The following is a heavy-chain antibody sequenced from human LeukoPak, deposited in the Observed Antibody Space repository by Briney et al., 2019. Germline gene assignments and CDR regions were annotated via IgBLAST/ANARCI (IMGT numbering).Heavy chain of an antibody. V-gene: IGHV3-7*01. D-gene: IGHD3-9*01. Sequence: GGSLRLSCAASGFTFSSYWMNWARQAPGKGLEWVASINHNGNVNYYVDSVKGRFTISRDNAKNSLYLQMNSLRAEDTAVYYCARDRLRYDILTGYDYWGQGTLVTVSS. CDR1: GFTFSSYW. CDR3: ARDRLRYDILTGYDY. J-gene: IGHJ4*02. CDR2: INHNGNVN.